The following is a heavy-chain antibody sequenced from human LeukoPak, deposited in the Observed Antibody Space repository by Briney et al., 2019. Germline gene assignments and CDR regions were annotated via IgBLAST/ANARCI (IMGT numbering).Heavy chain of an antibody. CDR3: ALMVRGVIDLFDDY. CDR2: ISSSSSYI. Sequence: GGSLRLSCAASGFTFSSYSMNWVRQAPGKGLEWVSSISSSSSYIYYADSVKGRFTISRDNAKNSLYLQMNSLRAEDTAVYYCALMVRGVIDLFDDYWGQGTLVTVSS. CDR1: GFTFSSYS. J-gene: IGHJ4*02. V-gene: IGHV3-21*01. D-gene: IGHD3-10*01.